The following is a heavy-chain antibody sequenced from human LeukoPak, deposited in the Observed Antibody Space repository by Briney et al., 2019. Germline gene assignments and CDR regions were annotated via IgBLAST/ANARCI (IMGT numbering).Heavy chain of an antibody. Sequence: SETLSLTCTVSGASINNYYWSWVRQPPLKGLEWIGYIYSTGDTSYNPSLESRVSISMDTSKNHFSLEITSVTAADTAVYYCARGSRFYDGSGFHTWHDYWGHGTLVTVSS. CDR2: IYSTGDT. CDR3: ARGSRFYDGSGFHTWHDY. D-gene: IGHD2/OR15-2a*01. J-gene: IGHJ4*03. CDR1: GASINNYY. V-gene: IGHV4-59*01.